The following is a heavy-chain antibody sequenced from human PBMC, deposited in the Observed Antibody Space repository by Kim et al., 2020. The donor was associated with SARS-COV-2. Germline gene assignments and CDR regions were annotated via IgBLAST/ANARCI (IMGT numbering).Heavy chain of an antibody. J-gene: IGHJ1*01. Sequence: STSYAQKFQGVVTMTRDTSTSTVYMELSSLGSEDTAVYYCAGGRLRDFQHWGQGTLVTVSS. CDR3: AGGRLRDFQH. CDR2: ST. V-gene: IGHV1-46*01.